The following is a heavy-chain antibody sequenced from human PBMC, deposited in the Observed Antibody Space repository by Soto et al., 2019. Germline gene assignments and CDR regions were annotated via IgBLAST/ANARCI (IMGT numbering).Heavy chain of an antibody. Sequence: GESLKISCNGSGYSFTIYCIGWVLQMPGKGLEWMWIIYPGDSDTRYSPSFQCQVTISADKSISTAYLQWSSLKASDTAMYYCARHSSYYYDSSGYYGDIWGQGTMVTVSS. V-gene: IGHV5-51*01. J-gene: IGHJ3*02. CDR3: ARHSSYYYDSSGYYGDI. CDR1: GYSFTIYC. CDR2: IYPGDSDT. D-gene: IGHD3-22*01.